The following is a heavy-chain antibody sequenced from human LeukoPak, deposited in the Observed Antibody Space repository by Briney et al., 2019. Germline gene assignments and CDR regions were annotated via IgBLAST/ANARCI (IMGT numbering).Heavy chain of an antibody. CDR3: ARANDYGDWIGY. D-gene: IGHD4-17*01. CDR1: GFTFSSYA. CDR2: IYYSGST. Sequence: LRLSCAASGFTFSSYAMSWIRQHPGKGLEWIGYIYYSGSTYYNPSLKSRVTISVDTSKNQFSLKLSSVTAADTAVYYCARANDYGDWIGYWGQGTLVTVSS. V-gene: IGHV4-31*02. J-gene: IGHJ4*02.